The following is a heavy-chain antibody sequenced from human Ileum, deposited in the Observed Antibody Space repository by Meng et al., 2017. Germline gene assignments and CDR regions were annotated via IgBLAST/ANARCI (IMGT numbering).Heavy chain of an antibody. J-gene: IGHJ4*01. Sequence: SETLSLTCTVSGYSISGGYYWGWLRQSPGKGLEWIGSIYPTESTYYSPSLKSRLTISVDTSKNQFSLNLGSVTAADTAVYYCGRSSSSQYFIDYWGHGTLVTVSS. D-gene: IGHD6-13*01. CDR3: GRSSSSQYFIDY. CDR2: IYPTEST. CDR1: GYSISGGYY. V-gene: IGHV4-38-2*02.